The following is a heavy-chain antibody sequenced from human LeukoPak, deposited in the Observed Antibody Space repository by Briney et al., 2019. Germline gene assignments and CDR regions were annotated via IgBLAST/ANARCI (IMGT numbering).Heavy chain of an antibody. J-gene: IGHJ4*02. CDR2: IYHTGSV. Sequence: PSGTLSLTCAVSGGSINSNYWWTWVRQSPGKGLEWIGEIYHTGSVNYNLSLESRVTISRDRSKNQFSLMLRSVTAADTAVYYCARNYDLWSGYYYWGQGLLVTVSS. V-gene: IGHV4-4*02. CDR1: GGSINSNYW. D-gene: IGHD3-3*01. CDR3: ARNYDLWSGYYY.